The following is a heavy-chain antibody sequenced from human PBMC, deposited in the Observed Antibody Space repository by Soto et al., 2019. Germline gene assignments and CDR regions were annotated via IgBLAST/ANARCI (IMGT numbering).Heavy chain of an antibody. V-gene: IGHV3-23*01. D-gene: IGHD4-17*01. Sequence: GGSLRLSCAASGFTFSSYAMSWVRQAPGKGLEWVSAISGSGGSTYYADSVKGRFTISRDNSKNTLYLQMNSLRAEDTAVYYCAKEPTTVTTREEGAYYFDYWGQGTLVTVSS. CDR3: AKEPTTVTTREEGAYYFDY. CDR2: ISGSGGST. J-gene: IGHJ4*02. CDR1: GFTFSSYA.